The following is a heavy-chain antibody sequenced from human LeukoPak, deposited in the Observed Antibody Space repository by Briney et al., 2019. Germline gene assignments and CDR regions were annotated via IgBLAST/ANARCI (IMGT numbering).Heavy chain of an antibody. CDR1: GFTFSSYA. CDR3: ARDSRCSSTSCYPRD. J-gene: IGHJ4*02. D-gene: IGHD2-2*01. Sequence: GGSLRLSCAASGFTFSSYAMHWVRQAPGKGLEWVAVISYDGSNKYYADSVKGRFTISRDNSKNTLYLQMNSLRAEDTAVYYCARDSRCSSTSCYPRDWGQGTLVTVSS. CDR2: ISYDGSNK. V-gene: IGHV3-30*04.